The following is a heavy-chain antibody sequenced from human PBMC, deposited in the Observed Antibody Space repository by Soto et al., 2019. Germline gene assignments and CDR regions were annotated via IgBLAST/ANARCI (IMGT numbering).Heavy chain of an antibody. CDR1: GFTFSNAW. CDR2: IKSKTDGGTT. CDR3: TTVRGITIFGVVIIPPSDDY. D-gene: IGHD3-3*01. V-gene: IGHV3-15*07. Sequence: PGGSLRLSCAASGFTFSNAWMNWVRQAPGKGLEWVGRIKSKTDGGTTDYAAPVKGRFTISRDDSKNTLYLQMNSLKTEDTAVYYCTTVRGITIFGVVIIPPSDDYWGQGTLVTVSS. J-gene: IGHJ4*02.